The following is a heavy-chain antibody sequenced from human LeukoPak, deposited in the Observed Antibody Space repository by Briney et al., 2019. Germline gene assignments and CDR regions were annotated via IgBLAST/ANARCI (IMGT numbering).Heavy chain of an antibody. CDR2: INHSGST. CDR3: ARVMTTVRFYDY. Sequence: PSETLSLTCAVYGGSFIGYYWSWIRQPPGKGLEWIGEINHSGSTNYNPSLKSRVTISVDTSKNQFSLKLSPVTAADTAVYYCARVMTTVRFYDYWGQGTLVTVSS. V-gene: IGHV4-34*01. CDR1: GGSFIGYY. D-gene: IGHD4-11*01. J-gene: IGHJ4*02.